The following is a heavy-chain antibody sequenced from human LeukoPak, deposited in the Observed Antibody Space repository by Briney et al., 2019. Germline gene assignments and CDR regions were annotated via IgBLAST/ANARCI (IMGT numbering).Heavy chain of an antibody. CDR3: ARADWDTAMIDY. J-gene: IGHJ4*02. V-gene: IGHV3-21*01. D-gene: IGHD5-18*01. Sequence: PGGSLRLSCAASGFTFSSYSMNWVRQAPGKGLEWVSSISSSSSYIYYADSVKGRLTISRDNAKNSLYLQMNSLRAEDTAVYYCARADWDTAMIDYWGQGTLVTVSS. CDR2: ISSSSSYI. CDR1: GFTFSSYS.